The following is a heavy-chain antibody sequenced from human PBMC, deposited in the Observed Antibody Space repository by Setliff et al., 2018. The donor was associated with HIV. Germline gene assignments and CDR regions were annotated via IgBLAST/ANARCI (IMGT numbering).Heavy chain of an antibody. J-gene: IGHJ4*02. Sequence: SETLSLTCTVSGGSVSDTSYYWGWIRQPPGKGLEWLANVYYSGGTYYDPSLNSRVTISVDTSRNQFSLMLTSVTAADTALYFCARLGDSGYDFRGYFDYRGQGKLVTVSS. CDR3: ARLGDSGYDFRGYFDY. CDR1: GGSVSDTSYY. V-gene: IGHV4-39*01. D-gene: IGHD5-12*01. CDR2: VYYSGGT.